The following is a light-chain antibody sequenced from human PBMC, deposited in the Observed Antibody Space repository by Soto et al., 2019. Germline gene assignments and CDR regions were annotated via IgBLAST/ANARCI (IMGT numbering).Light chain of an antibody. CDR3: QQYNSYSWT. CDR2: DAS. J-gene: IGKJ1*01. V-gene: IGKV1-5*01. CDR1: QNIERW. Sequence: DIQMTQSPSTLSASVGDRVTITCRASQNIERWLAWYQQKPGKAPKLLIYDASSLESGVPSRFSGSGSGTEFTLTISSLQPDDFATYYCQQYNSYSWTFGQGTKVEIK.